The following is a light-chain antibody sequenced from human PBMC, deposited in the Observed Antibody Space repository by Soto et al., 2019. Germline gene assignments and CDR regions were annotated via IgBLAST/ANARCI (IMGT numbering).Light chain of an antibody. CDR3: QQSYRTPRT. Sequence: DIQVTQSPSSLSASVGDRVTMTCRASQNISIFFNWYQQKPGKAPKLLIYDASSLQSGVPSRFSGSGSGTDFTLTISSLQPEDFATYYCQQSYRTPRTFGQVTKVDIK. J-gene: IGKJ1*01. V-gene: IGKV1-39*01. CDR1: QNISIF. CDR2: DAS.